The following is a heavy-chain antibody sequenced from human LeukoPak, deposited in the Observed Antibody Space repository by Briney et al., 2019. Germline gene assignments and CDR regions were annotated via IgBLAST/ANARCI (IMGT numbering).Heavy chain of an antibody. CDR1: GYTFTRYD. V-gene: IGHV1-8*01. Sequence: GASVKVSCKASGYTFTRYDINWGRQATGQGLEWGGWRNPNSVNTVYAQKLQGRVTMTRNPSISTAYMELSSLRSEDTAVYYCARGLRDSSGREYFQDWGQGTLVTVSS. J-gene: IGHJ1*01. CDR2: RNPNSVNT. D-gene: IGHD3-22*01. CDR3: ARGLRDSSGREYFQD.